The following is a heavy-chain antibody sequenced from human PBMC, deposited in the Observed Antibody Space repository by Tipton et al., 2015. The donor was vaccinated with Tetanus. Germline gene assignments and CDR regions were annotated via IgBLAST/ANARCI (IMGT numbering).Heavy chain of an antibody. CDR2: IYYSGST. J-gene: IGHJ1*01. CDR1: GSSITSTTHY. D-gene: IGHD3-22*01. V-gene: IGHV4-39*01. CDR3: ARQDTLNYYYVEYFHD. Sequence: TLSLTCTVSGSSITSTTHYWGWIRQAPGKGLEWIGIIYYSGSTYYNASLRSRVTISVDTSKNQFSLQLRSVTAADTAVYYCARQDTLNYYYVEYFHDWGQGTLVTVSS.